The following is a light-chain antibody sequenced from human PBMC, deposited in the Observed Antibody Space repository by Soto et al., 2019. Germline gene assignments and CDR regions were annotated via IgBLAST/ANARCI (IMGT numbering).Light chain of an antibody. J-gene: IGLJ1*01. V-gene: IGLV2-8*01. Sequence: QSALTQPPSASGCPGQSVTISCTGTSSDVGGYDYVSWYQQHPGRAPKLIIFEVSKRPSGVPDRFSGSKSANTASLTVSGLQAEDEADYYCYSYAGNKYVFGTGTKVTVL. CDR1: SSDVGGYDY. CDR2: EVS. CDR3: YSYAGNKYV.